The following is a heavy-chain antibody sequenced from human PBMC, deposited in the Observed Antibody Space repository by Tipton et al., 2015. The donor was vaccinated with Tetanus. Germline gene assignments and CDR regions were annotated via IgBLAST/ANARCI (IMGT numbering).Heavy chain of an antibody. D-gene: IGHD3-9*01. CDR3: ARVAPDFLPGSPDY. CDR1: GFTFSSYS. CDR2: ISSSSTYI. Sequence: SLRLSCAASGFTFSSYSMNWIRQAPGKGLEWVSSISSSSTYIYYADSVKGRFTISRDNAKNSLYLQMNSLRAEDTAMYYCARVAPDFLPGSPDYWGQGPLVPVSS. V-gene: IGHV3-21*01. J-gene: IGHJ4*02.